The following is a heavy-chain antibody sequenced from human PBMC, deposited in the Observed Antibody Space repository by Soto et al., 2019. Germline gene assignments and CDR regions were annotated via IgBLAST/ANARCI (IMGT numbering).Heavy chain of an antibody. CDR2: IYTSGST. CDR3: ARGYSGYDLTRSIEWELSSDAFDF. V-gene: IGHV4-4*07. D-gene: IGHD5-12*01. Sequence: QVQLQESGPGLVKPSETLSLTCTVSGGSISSYYWSWIRQPAGKGLEWIGRIYTSGSTNYNPSLKSRVTMSVDTCKNQFSLKLSSVTAADTAVYYCARGYSGYDLTRSIEWELSSDAFDFWGQGTMVTGSS. CDR1: GGSISSYY. J-gene: IGHJ3*01.